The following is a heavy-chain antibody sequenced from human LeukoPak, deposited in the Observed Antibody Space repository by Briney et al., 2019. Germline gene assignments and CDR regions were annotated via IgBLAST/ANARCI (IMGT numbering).Heavy chain of an antibody. V-gene: IGHV4-34*01. CDR3: ARRSASWYYPKYYFDY. CDR2: INHSGST. J-gene: IGHJ4*02. Sequence: KPSETLSLTCAVYGGSFSGYYWSWIRQPPGKGLEWIGEINHSGSTNYNPSLKSRVTISVDTSKNQFSLKLSSVTAADTAVYYCARRSASWYYPKYYFDYWGQGTLVTVSS. CDR1: GGSFSGYY. D-gene: IGHD6-13*01.